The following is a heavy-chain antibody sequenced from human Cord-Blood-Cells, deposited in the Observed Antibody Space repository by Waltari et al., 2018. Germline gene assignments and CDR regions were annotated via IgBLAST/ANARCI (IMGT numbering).Heavy chain of an antibody. CDR2: IYYSGST. J-gene: IGHJ3*02. CDR1: GGSISSSRYY. Sequence: QLQLQESGPGLVKPSEPLSRTCTVSGGSISSSRYYWGWLRQPPGKGLEWIGSIYYSGSTYYNPSLKSRVTISVDTSKNQFSLKLSSVTAADTAVYYCARRGIAAAGDAFDIWGQGTMVTVSS. V-gene: IGHV4-39*01. D-gene: IGHD6-13*01. CDR3: ARRGIAAAGDAFDI.